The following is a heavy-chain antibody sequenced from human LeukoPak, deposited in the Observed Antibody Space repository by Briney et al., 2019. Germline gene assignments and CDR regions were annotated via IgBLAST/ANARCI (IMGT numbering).Heavy chain of an antibody. D-gene: IGHD3-10*01. J-gene: IGHJ4*02. V-gene: IGHV3-23*01. CDR1: GFTFYNSA. CDR2: ISGSGTST. CDR3: AKGPMVRIDF. Sequence: PGETLRLSCAASGFTFYNSAMNWVRQAPGKGLEWVSGISGSGTSTYYADSVKGRFTISRDNSKNTLYLQMNSLRAEDTAVYYCAKGPMVRIDFWGQGTLVTVSS.